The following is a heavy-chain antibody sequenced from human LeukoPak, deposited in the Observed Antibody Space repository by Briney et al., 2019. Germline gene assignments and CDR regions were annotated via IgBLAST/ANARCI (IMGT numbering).Heavy chain of an antibody. Sequence: SETLSLTCAVYGGSFSGYYWSWIRQPPGKGLEWIGEINHSGSTNYNPSLKSRVTISVDTSKNQFSLKLSSVTAADTAVYYCARLVSVATGYFDLWGRGTLVTVSS. D-gene: IGHD6-19*01. CDR1: GGSFSGYY. V-gene: IGHV4-34*01. CDR2: INHSGST. J-gene: IGHJ2*01. CDR3: ARLVSVATGYFDL.